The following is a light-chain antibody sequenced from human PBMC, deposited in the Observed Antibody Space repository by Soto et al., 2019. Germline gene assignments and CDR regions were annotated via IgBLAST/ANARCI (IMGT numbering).Light chain of an antibody. CDR1: QSVSSSY. CDR2: GAS. J-gene: IGKJ1*01. V-gene: IGKV3-20*01. Sequence: EIVLTQSPGTLSLSPGERATLSCRASQSVSSSYLAWYQQKPGQAPRLLIYGASSRATGIPDRFSGSGSGTDFTLTISRLEPEDFAMYYCQQYGSSPITFGQGTKVEIK. CDR3: QQYGSSPIT.